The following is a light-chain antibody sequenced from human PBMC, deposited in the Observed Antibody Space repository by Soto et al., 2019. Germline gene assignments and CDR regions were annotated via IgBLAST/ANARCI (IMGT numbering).Light chain of an antibody. V-gene: IGKV3-11*01. J-gene: IGKJ1*01. CDR3: QPRTAWQRT. CDR1: QSISSY. Sequence: PGESATLSCRASQSISSYLAWYQQKPGQAPRLLIYHASTRATGIPARFSGSGSGTDFTLTISCLEPEDFAVYYCQPRTAWQRTFAQGTNV. CDR2: HAS.